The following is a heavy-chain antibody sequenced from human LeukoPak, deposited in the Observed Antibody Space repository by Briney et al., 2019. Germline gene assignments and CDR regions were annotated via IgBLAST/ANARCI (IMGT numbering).Heavy chain of an antibody. Sequence: ASVKVSCKASGYTFTGYYMHWVRQAPGQGLEWMGRINPNSGGTNYAQKFQGRVTMTRDTSASTAYMKLSSLRSEDTAVYYCARDRGVTMVRGVIDSFDYWGQGTLVTVSS. CDR3: ARDRGVTMVRGVIDSFDY. CDR2: INPNSGGT. J-gene: IGHJ4*02. V-gene: IGHV1-2*06. D-gene: IGHD3-10*01. CDR1: GYTFTGYY.